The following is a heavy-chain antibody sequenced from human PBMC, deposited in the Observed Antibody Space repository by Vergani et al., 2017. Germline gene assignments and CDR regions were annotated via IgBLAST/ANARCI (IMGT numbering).Heavy chain of an antibody. V-gene: IGHV3-21*01. J-gene: IGHJ4*02. CDR2: IRISSSYI. CDR3: ARRATITMVRTVDY. CDR1: GFTFSSSS. D-gene: IGHD3-10*01. Sequence: EVQLVESGGGLVKPGGSLRLSCAASGFTFSSSSMNWVRQAPGKGLEWVSSIRISSSYIYYADSVKGRFTISRDNAKNSLYLQMNSLRAEDTAVHYCARRATITMVRTVDYWGQGTLVTVSS.